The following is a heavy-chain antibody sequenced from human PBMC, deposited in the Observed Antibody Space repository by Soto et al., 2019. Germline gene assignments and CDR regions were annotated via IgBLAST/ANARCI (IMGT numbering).Heavy chain of an antibody. CDR1: GGSFSGYY. D-gene: IGHD3-9*01. CDR2: IYYSGRT. J-gene: IGHJ4*02. Sequence: SETLSLTCAVYGGSFSGYYWGWIRQPPGKGLEWIGSIYYSGRTYYKPSLKSRVTISVDTSKNLFSLKMSSVTAADTAVYYCARPASGDDILTGFDVWGQGTLVTVSS. CDR3: ARPASGDDILTGFDV. V-gene: IGHV4-39*01.